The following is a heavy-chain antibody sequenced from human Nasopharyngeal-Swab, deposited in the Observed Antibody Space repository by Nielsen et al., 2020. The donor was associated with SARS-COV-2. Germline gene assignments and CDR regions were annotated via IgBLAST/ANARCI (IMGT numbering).Heavy chain of an antibody. V-gene: IGHV3-23*01. CDR2: ISGSGSST. CDR3: AREGYYYGMDV. Sequence: GGSLRLSCAASGFTFSSYAMSWVRQAPGKGLEWVSGISGSGSSTYYADSVKGRFTISRDISANTVYLQLNSLRAEDTAVYYCAREGYYYGMDVWGQGTTVTVSS. CDR1: GFTFSSYA. J-gene: IGHJ6*02.